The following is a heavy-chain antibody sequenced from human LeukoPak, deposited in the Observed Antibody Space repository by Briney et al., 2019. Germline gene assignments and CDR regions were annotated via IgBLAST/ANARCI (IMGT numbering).Heavy chain of an antibody. D-gene: IGHD5-18*01. CDR3: ARSLGYSYGRNWFDP. Sequence: SVKVSCTAPGGTFSSYAISWVRQAPGQGLEWMGGIIPIFGTANYAQKFQGRVTITADESTSTAYVELSSLRSEDAAVYYCARSLGYSYGRNWFDPWGQGTLVTVSS. J-gene: IGHJ5*02. CDR2: IIPIFGTA. V-gene: IGHV1-69*13. CDR1: GGTFSSYA.